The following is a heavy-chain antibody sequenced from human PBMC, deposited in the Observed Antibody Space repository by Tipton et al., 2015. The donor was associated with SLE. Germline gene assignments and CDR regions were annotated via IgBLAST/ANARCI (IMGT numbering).Heavy chain of an antibody. D-gene: IGHD2-2*02. V-gene: IGHV4-4*02. CDR2: IYQSGST. CDR1: GGSISSSNW. Sequence: GLVKPSGTLSLTCAVSGGSISSSNWWSRVRQPPGKGLEWIGDIYQSGSTNYNPSLKSRVTLSVDKSKNQFSLKLSSVTAADTAVYYCARGGYCRSTSRYRFASWGQGTLVTVTS. CDR3: ARGGYCRSTSRYRFAS. J-gene: IGHJ5*02.